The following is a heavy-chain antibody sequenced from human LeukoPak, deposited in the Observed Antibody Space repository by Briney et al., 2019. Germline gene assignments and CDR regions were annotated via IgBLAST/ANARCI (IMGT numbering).Heavy chain of an antibody. CDR3: ARHCSSTSCYAGDYYYYGMDV. Sequence: SVKVSCTASGGTFSSYAISWVRQAPGQGLEWMGGIIPIFGTANYAQKFQGRVTITADESTSTAYMELSSLRSEDTAVYYCARHCSSTSCYAGDYYYYGMDVWGQGTTVTVSS. CDR2: IIPIFGTA. J-gene: IGHJ6*02. CDR1: GGTFSSYA. D-gene: IGHD2-2*01. V-gene: IGHV1-69*13.